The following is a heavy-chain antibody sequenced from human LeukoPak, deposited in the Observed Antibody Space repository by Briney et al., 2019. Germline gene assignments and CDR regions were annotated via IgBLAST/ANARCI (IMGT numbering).Heavy chain of an antibody. Sequence: GGSLRLSCAASGFTFSSYAMSWVRQAPGKGLEWVSDISGGGATTFYADSVKGRFTISRDNSKNTLYLQLSRLRAEDTAVYHCAKSTGYSTTGRDFDAWGRATLVTVSS. CDR2: ISGGGATT. V-gene: IGHV3-23*01. D-gene: IGHD6-13*01. J-gene: IGHJ4*02. CDR1: GFTFSSYA. CDR3: AKSTGYSTTGRDFDA.